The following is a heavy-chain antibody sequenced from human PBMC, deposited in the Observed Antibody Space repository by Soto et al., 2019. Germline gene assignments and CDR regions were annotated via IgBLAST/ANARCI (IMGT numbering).Heavy chain of an antibody. V-gene: IGHV4-30-4*01. CDR2: IYYSGST. D-gene: IGHD1-26*01. Sequence: SETLSLTCTVSGGSIITGDYYWSWIRQPPGKGLEWIGYIYYSGSTYYTPSLKSRLTISVDTSKNQFSLNLSSVTAADTAVYYCAREGAMAPGVFDYWGQGTLVTVSS. J-gene: IGHJ4*02. CDR3: AREGAMAPGVFDY. CDR1: GGSIITGDYY.